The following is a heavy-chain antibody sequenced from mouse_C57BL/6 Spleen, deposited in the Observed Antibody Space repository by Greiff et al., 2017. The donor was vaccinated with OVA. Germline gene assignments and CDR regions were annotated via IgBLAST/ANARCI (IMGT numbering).Heavy chain of an antibody. CDR2: IDPSDSYT. J-gene: IGHJ3*01. CDR3: ARGEGFAD. V-gene: IGHV1-59*01. Sequence: QVQLQQPGAELVRPGTSVKLSCKASGYTFTSYWMHWVKQRPGQGLEWIGVIDPSDSYTNYTQKFKGKATLTVDTSSSTAYMQLSSLTSEDSAVYDCARGEGFADWGQGTLVTVAA. CDR1: GYTFTSYW. D-gene: IGHD2-13*01.